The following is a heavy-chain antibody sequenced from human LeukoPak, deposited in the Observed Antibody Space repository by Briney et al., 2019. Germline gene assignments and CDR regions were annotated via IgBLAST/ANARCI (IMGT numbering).Heavy chain of an antibody. CDR2: IYYSGST. CDR3: ARVGYAGEIGAGYYYYYMDV. V-gene: IGHV4-30-4*08. D-gene: IGHD2-2*01. CDR1: GGSISSGDYY. J-gene: IGHJ6*03. Sequence: SETLSLTCTVSGGSISSGDYYWSWIRQPPGKGLEWIGYIYYSGSTYYNPSLKSRVTISVDTSKNQFSLKLSSVTAADTAVYYCARVGYAGEIGAGYYYYYMDVWGKGTTVTVSS.